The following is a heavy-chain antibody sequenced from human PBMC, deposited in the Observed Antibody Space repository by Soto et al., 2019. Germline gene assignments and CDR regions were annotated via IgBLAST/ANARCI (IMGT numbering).Heavy chain of an antibody. D-gene: IGHD2-15*01. CDR3: ARISGANTQVYFDS. CDR2: ISSSSAYI. J-gene: IGHJ4*02. CDR1: GFTFDSYA. V-gene: IGHV3-21*01. Sequence: GGSLRLSCAASGFTFDSYAMTWVRQAPGKGLDWVSSISSSSAYIYYADSVKGRFTISRDNAKNSLYLQMNSLRAEDTAVYFCARISGANTQVYFDSWGQGTMVTVYS.